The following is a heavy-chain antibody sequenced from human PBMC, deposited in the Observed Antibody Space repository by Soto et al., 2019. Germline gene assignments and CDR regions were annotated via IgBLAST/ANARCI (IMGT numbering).Heavy chain of an antibody. J-gene: IGHJ6*01. Sequence: SVKVSCKASGGTFSSYAISWVRQAPGQGLEWMGGIIPIFGTANYAQKFQGRVTITADESTSTAYMELSSLRSEDTAVYYCASIEADCSGGSCYSADYYYGMDVWGQGTTVTVSS. CDR3: ASIEADCSGGSCYSADYYYGMDV. CDR1: GGTFSSYA. D-gene: IGHD2-15*01. CDR2: IIPIFGTA. V-gene: IGHV1-69*13.